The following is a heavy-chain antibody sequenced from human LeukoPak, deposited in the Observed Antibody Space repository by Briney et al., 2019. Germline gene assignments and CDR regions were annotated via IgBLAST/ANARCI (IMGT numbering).Heavy chain of an antibody. V-gene: IGHV1-18*04. CDR1: GYTFTSYY. D-gene: IGHD6-13*01. CDR3: ARDDSSSWNGTYYYMDV. J-gene: IGHJ6*03. Sequence: GASVKVSCKASGYTFTSYYMHWVRQAPGQGLEWMGWISAYNGNTNYAQKLQGRVTMTTDTSTSTAYMELRSMRSDDKAVYYCARDDSSSWNGTYYYMDVWGKGTTVTVSS. CDR2: ISAYNGNT.